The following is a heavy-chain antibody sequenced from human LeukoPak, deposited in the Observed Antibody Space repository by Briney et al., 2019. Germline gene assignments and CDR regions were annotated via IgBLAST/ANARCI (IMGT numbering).Heavy chain of an antibody. CDR3: ACTAGY. Sequence: SETLSLTCTVSGGSISSNYWSWIRQPPGKGLEWIGYISYSGSTNYNPSLKSRVTISVDTSKNQFSLKLSSVTAADTAVYYCACTAGYWGQGTLVTVSS. J-gene: IGHJ4*02. CDR1: GGSISSNY. D-gene: IGHD2-8*01. CDR2: ISYSGST. V-gene: IGHV4-59*12.